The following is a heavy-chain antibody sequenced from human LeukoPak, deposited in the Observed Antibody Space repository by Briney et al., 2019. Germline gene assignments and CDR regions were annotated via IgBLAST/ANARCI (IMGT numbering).Heavy chain of an antibody. CDR1: GFTVSSNY. CDR3: AKANSNWYFDL. CDR2: LSWNSGDK. J-gene: IGHJ2*01. V-gene: IGHV3-9*01. Sequence: GGSLRLSCAASGFTVSSNYMSWVRQAPGKGLEWVSGLSWNSGDKAYADSVKGRFTVSRDNVKNSLYLQMNSLRTDDTALYFCAKANSNWYFDLWGRGTLVSVSS.